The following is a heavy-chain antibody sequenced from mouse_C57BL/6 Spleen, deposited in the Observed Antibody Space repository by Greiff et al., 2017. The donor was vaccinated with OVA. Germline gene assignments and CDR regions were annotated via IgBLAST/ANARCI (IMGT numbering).Heavy chain of an antibody. CDR3: ARDDTTVAYFDV. V-gene: IGHV1-80*01. CDR2: IYPGDGDT. J-gene: IGHJ1*03. D-gene: IGHD1-1*01. CDR1: GYAFSSYW. Sequence: VKVVESGAELVKPGASVKISCKASGYAFSSYWMNWVKQRPGKGLEWIGQIYPGDGDTNYNGKFKGKATLTADKSSSTAYMQLSSLTSEDSAVYFCARDDTTVAYFDVWGTGTTVTVSS.